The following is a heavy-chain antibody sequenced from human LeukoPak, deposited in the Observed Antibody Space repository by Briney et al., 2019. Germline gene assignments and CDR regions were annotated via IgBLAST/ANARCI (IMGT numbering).Heavy chain of an antibody. Sequence: PGGSLRLSCAASGFTFSSYAMSWVRQAPGKGLEWVSAISGSGGSTYYADSVKGRFTISRDNSKNTLYLQMNSLRAEDTAVYYCAKRDDYNDSSGYYYQYYFDYWGQGTLVTVSS. V-gene: IGHV3-23*01. D-gene: IGHD3-22*01. J-gene: IGHJ4*02. CDR1: GFTFSSYA. CDR2: ISGSGGST. CDR3: AKRDDYNDSSGYYYQYYFDY.